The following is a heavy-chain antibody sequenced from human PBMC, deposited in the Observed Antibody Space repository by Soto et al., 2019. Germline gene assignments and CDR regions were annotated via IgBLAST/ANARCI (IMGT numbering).Heavy chain of an antibody. CDR2: INSNGEST. D-gene: IGHD2-2*01. V-gene: IGHV3-64*01. CDR3: GTHDIRNQIDC. Sequence: EVQLVESGGGLVQPGGSLRLSCAASGFTFSNYAMHWVRQAPGKGLEYVSRINSNGESTYYANSVKGRFTISRDNSKNTLHLQMGSLRGEDMAVYYCGTHDIRNQIDCWGQGTLVTVSS. J-gene: IGHJ4*02. CDR1: GFTFSNYA.